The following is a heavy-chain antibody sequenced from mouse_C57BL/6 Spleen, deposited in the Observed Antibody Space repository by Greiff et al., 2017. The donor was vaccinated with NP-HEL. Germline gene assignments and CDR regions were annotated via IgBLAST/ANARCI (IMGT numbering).Heavy chain of an antibody. CDR1: GFNIKDDY. J-gene: IGHJ4*01. CDR2: IDPENGDT. V-gene: IGHV14-4*01. CDR3: TTGGSLYAKDY. Sequence: VQLQQSGAELVRPGASVKLSCTASGFNIKDDYMHWVKQRPEQGLEWIGWIDPENGDTEYASKFQGKATITADTSSNTAYLQLSSLTSEDTAVYYCTTGGSLYAKDYWGQGTSVTVSS.